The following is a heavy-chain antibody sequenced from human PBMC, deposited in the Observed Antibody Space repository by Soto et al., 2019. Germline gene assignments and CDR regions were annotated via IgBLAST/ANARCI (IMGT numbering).Heavy chain of an antibody. CDR2: TDQDGSEE. CDR3: ARYPTEATSRYDFWSGANYYYYYYMDV. V-gene: IGHV3-7*01. CDR1: GFTFSTYW. D-gene: IGHD3-3*01. J-gene: IGHJ6*03. Sequence: GGSLRLSCAASGFTFSTYWMTWVRQAPGKGLEWVANTDQDGSEEYYVDSVKGRFTISRDNAKKSLYLQMSSLRAEDTAVYYCARYPTEATSRYDFWSGANYYYYYYMDVWGKGTTVTVSS.